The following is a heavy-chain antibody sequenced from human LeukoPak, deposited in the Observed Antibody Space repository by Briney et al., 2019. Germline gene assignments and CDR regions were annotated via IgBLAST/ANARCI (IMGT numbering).Heavy chain of an antibody. CDR2: ISDSGGST. CDR1: GITLSNYG. CDR3: AKRGVVIRVILVGFHKQAYYFDS. V-gene: IGHV3-23*01. Sequence: GGSLRLSCAVSGITLSNYGMSWVRQAPGRGLEWVAGISDSGGSTTYADSVKGRFTISRDNPKNTLYLQMNSLRAEDTAVYFCAKRGVVIRVILVGFHKQAYYFDSWGQGALVTVSS. D-gene: IGHD3-22*01. J-gene: IGHJ4*02.